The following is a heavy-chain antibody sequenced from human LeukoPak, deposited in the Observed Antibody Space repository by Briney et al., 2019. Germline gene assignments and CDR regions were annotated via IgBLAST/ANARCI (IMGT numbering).Heavy chain of an antibody. D-gene: IGHD1-26*01. Sequence: ASVKVSCKASGYTFTSYDINWVRQATGQGLEWMGWMNPNSGNTGYAQKFQGRVTMTRNTSISTAYMELSSLRSEDTAVYYCAKKWELLGSFDYWGQGTLVTVSS. V-gene: IGHV1-8*01. CDR2: MNPNSGNT. CDR1: GYTFTSYD. CDR3: AKKWELLGSFDY. J-gene: IGHJ4*02.